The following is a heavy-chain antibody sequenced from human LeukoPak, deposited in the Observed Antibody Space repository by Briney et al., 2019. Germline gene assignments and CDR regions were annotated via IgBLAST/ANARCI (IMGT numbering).Heavy chain of an antibody. Sequence: GGSLRLSCAASGFTFSNAWMTWVRQALGKGPEWLGRIRGKADGETTDYAAPVKGRFTISRDDSKNTLYLQMNSLKTEDTAVYYCTTVGIAAAGPYYFDYWGQGTLVTVSS. J-gene: IGHJ4*02. CDR1: GFTFSNAW. V-gene: IGHV3-15*01. CDR3: TTVGIAAAGPYYFDY. D-gene: IGHD6-13*01. CDR2: IRGKADGETT.